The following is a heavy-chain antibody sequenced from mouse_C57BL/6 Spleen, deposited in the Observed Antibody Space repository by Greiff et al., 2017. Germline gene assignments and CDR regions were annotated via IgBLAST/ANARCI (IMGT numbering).Heavy chain of an antibody. D-gene: IGHD1-1*01. CDR3: ARQGVFTTTVVALYWYFDV. CDR1: GFTFSSYG. V-gene: IGHV5-6*02. Sequence: DVMLVESGGDLVKPGGSLKLSCAASGFTFSSYGMSWVRQTPDKRLEWVATISSGGSYTYYPDSVKGRVTISRDNAKNTLYLQMSSLKSEDTAMFYCARQGVFTTTVVALYWYFDVWGTGTTVTVSS. J-gene: IGHJ1*03. CDR2: ISSGGSYT.